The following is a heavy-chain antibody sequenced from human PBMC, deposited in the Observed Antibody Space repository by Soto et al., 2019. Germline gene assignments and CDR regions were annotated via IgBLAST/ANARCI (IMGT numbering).Heavy chain of an antibody. Sequence: QVQLQESGPGLVKPSQTLSLTCTVSGGSISSGGNYWSWIRQHPGKGLEWIGYIYYSGSTYNNPSLKSXGTRSXXTSKNQFSLKLSSVTAADTAVYYCARDAWDGGSDHWGQGTLVTVSS. V-gene: IGHV4-31*03. CDR3: ARDAWDGGSDH. CDR2: IYYSGST. D-gene: IGHD2-15*01. J-gene: IGHJ5*02. CDR1: GGSISSGGNY.